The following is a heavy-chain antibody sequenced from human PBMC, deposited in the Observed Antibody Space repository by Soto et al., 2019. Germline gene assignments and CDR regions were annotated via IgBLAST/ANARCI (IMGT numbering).Heavy chain of an antibody. CDR3: ARSYSSSSYFDH. J-gene: IGHJ4*02. CDR2: IYPGDSDT. CDR1: GYNFAIYW. V-gene: IGHV5-51*01. Sequence: HGESLKISCKGSGYNFAIYWIGWVRQMPGKGLEWMGFIYPGDSDTRYNPSFQGHVTISADKSISTAYLQWSSLQASDTAIYYCARSYSSSSYFDHWGQGTQVTVSS. D-gene: IGHD6-6*01.